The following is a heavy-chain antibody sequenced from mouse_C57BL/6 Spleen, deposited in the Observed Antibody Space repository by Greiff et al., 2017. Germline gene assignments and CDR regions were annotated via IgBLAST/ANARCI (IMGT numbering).Heavy chain of an antibody. CDR3: ARKPVYYGSSYWYFDV. V-gene: IGHV14-2*01. Sequence: VQLQQPGAELVKPGASVKLSCKASGYTFTSYWMHWVKQRTEQGLEWIGRIDPEDGETKYAPKFQGKATITADTSSNTAYLQLSSLTSEDTAVXYCARKPVYYGSSYWYFDVWGTGTTVTVSS. J-gene: IGHJ1*03. D-gene: IGHD1-1*01. CDR1: GYTFTSYW. CDR2: IDPEDGET.